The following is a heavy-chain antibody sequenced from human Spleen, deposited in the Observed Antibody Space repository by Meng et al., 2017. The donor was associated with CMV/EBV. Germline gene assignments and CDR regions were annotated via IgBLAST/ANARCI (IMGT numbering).Heavy chain of an antibody. Sequence: SVKVSCKASGGTFSRYSISWVRQAPGQGLEWMGRIIPILGIANHAQKFQGRVTITADNSTSMAYMDLSSLRSEDTAVYYCARETKDDYNYNGMDVWGQGTTVTVSS. J-gene: IGHJ6*02. CDR1: GGTFSRYS. CDR3: ARETKDDYNYNGMDV. V-gene: IGHV1-69*04. CDR2: IIPILGIA.